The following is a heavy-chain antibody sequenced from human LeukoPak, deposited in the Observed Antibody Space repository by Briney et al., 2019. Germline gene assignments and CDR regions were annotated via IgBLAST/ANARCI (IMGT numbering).Heavy chain of an antibody. CDR2: IYHSGST. D-gene: IGHD2-21*02. V-gene: IGHV4-30-2*01. CDR1: GGSISSGGYS. Sequence: SQTLSLTCAVSGGSISSGGYSWSWIRQPPGKGLEWIGYIYHSGSTYYNPSLKSRVTMSVDTSKNQFSLKLSSVTAADTAVYFCARGPYCGGDCYFAYWGQGTLVTVSS. J-gene: IGHJ4*02. CDR3: ARGPYCGGDCYFAY.